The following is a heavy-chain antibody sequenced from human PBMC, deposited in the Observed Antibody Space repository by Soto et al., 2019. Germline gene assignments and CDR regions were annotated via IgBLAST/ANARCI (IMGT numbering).Heavy chain of an antibody. J-gene: IGHJ4*02. Sequence: QLQLQESGSGLVKPSQTLSLTCAVSGGSIRSGGYSWSWIRQPPGKGLEWIGYIYHSGSTYYNPSLKSRVTISVDRSKNQFSLMLSSLTAADTAVYYCAAGAIFGVVPLDYWGQGTLVTVSS. CDR3: AAGAIFGVVPLDY. CDR1: GGSIRSGGYS. D-gene: IGHD3-3*01. CDR2: IYHSGST. V-gene: IGHV4-30-2*01.